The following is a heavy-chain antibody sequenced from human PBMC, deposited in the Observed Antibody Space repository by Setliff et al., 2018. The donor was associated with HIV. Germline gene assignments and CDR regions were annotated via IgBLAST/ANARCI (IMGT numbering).Heavy chain of an antibody. CDR3: AKDHKDSSGWVDSFDI. V-gene: IGHV3-23*01. J-gene: IGHJ3*02. CDR2: ISGSGDST. Sequence: GGSLRLSCAAPGFTFSSYAMSWVRQAPGKGLEWVSGISGSGDSTYYADSVKGRFTVSRDNSKNTLYLQMNSLRAEDTAVYYCAKDHKDSSGWVDSFDIWGRGTMVTVSS. D-gene: IGHD6-19*01. CDR1: GFTFSSYA.